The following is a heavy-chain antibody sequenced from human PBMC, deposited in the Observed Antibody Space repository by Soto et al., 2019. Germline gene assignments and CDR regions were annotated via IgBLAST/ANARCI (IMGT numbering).Heavy chain of an antibody. J-gene: IGHJ4*02. CDR2: ISSSGSTI. Sequence: GGSLRLSCAASGFTFSSYEMNWVRQAPGKGLEWVSYISSSGSTIYYADFVKGRFSISRDNAKNSLFLQMSSLRAEDTAVYYCARDPGYGGDPSLYYFDYWGQGTLVTVSS. CDR1: GFTFSSYE. V-gene: IGHV3-48*03. D-gene: IGHD2-21*02. CDR3: ARDPGYGGDPSLYYFDY.